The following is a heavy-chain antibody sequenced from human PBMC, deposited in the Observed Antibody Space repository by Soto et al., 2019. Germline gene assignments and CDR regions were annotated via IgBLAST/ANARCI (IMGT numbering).Heavy chain of an antibody. D-gene: IGHD6-19*01. CDR3: VRGTVSGRFLLS. CDR1: GFTFSSDW. J-gene: IGHJ1*01. Sequence: GGSLRLSCAASGFTFSSDWMSWVRQVPGKGLVWVSRISGDGSGRNYADSVRGRFTISRDNAKNTLFLQLNSLSVEDTALYYCVRGTVSGRFLLSWGRGTPVPVSS. CDR2: ISGDGSGR. V-gene: IGHV3-74*01.